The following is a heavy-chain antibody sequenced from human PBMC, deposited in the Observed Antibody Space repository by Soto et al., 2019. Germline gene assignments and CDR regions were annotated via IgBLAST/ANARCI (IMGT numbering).Heavy chain of an antibody. V-gene: IGHV3-30*18. CDR3: ANGYCSGGSCYGADFAFDI. Sequence: PGGSLRLSCAASGFTFSSYGMHWVRQAPGKGLEWVVVISYDGSNKYYADSVKGRFTISRDNSKNTLYLQMNSLRPEDAAVYYCANGYCSGGSCYGADFAFDIWGQGTMVTVSS. CDR2: ISYDGSNK. CDR1: GFTFSSYG. D-gene: IGHD2-15*01. J-gene: IGHJ3*02.